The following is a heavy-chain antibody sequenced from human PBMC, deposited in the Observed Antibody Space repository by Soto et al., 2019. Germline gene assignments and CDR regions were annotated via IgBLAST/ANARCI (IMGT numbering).Heavy chain of an antibody. V-gene: IGHV4-31*03. CDR3: ARVTPYCSGGSCYRYYFDY. CDR1: GGSISSGDYY. J-gene: IGHJ4*02. Sequence: SETLSLTCTVSGGSISSGDYYWSWIRQHPEKGLEWIGYISYSGSTYYNPSLKSRVTISLDTSKNQFSLKLSSVTAADTAVYYCARVTPYCSGGSCYRYYFDYWGQGTLVTVS. CDR2: ISYSGST. D-gene: IGHD2-15*01.